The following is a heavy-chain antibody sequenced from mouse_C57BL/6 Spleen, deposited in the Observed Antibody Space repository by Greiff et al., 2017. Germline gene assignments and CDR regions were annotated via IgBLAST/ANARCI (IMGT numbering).Heavy chain of an antibody. D-gene: IGHD2-4*01. J-gene: IGHJ4*01. CDR1: GYTFTSYW. CDR2: INPSSGYT. Sequence: QVQLKESGAELAKPGASVKLSCKASGYTFTSYWMHWVKQRPGQGLEWIGYINPSSGYTKYNQKFKDKATLTADKSSSTAYMQLSSLTYEDSAVYYCARKHLYYDYDEGSSMDYWGQGTSVTVSS. CDR3: ARKHLYYDYDEGSSMDY. V-gene: IGHV1-7*01.